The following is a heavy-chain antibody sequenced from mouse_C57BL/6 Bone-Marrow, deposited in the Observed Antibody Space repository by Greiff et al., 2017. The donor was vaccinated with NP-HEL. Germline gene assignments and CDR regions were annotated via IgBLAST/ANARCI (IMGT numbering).Heavy chain of an antibody. Sequence: QVQLQQSGPELVKPGASVKISCKASGYAFSSSWMNWVKQRPGKGLEWIGRIYPGDGDTNYNGKFKGKATLTADKSSSTAYMQLSSLTSEDAAVYFCATYSNYLYFDVWGTGTTVTVSS. J-gene: IGHJ1*03. CDR2: IYPGDGDT. V-gene: IGHV1-82*01. D-gene: IGHD2-5*01. CDR3: ATYSNYLYFDV. CDR1: GYAFSSSW.